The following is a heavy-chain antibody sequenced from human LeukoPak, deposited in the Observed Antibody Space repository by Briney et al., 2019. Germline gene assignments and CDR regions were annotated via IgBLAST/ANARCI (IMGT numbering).Heavy chain of an antibody. CDR3: AREENDILTGYYHA. CDR2: IIPIFGTA. CDR1: GGTFSSYA. D-gene: IGHD3-9*01. J-gene: IGHJ4*02. Sequence: SVKVSCKASGGTFSSYAISWVRQAPGQGLEWMGGIIPIFGTANYAQKFQGRVTITADESTSTAYMELSSLRSEDTAVYYCAREENDILTGYYHAWGQGTLVTVSS. V-gene: IGHV1-69*13.